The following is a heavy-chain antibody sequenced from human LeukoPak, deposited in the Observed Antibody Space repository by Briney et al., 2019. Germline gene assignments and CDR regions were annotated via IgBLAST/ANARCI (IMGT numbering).Heavy chain of an antibody. J-gene: IGHJ6*03. CDR3: ARDSFRVATITFYYYYYMDV. V-gene: IGHV3-74*03. Sequence: GGSLRLSCEGSGFTFSTTWMHWVRLAPGKGLVWVAHIESDGRSTTYADSVKGRFTISRDNAKNTLYLQMNSLRAEDTAVYYCARDSFRVATITFYYYYYMDVWGKGTTVTVSS. CDR1: GFTFSTTW. CDR2: IESDGRST. D-gene: IGHD5-12*01.